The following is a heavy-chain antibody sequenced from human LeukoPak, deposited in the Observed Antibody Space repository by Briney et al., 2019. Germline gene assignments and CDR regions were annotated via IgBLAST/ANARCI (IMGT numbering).Heavy chain of an antibody. J-gene: IGHJ4*02. CDR2: IYISGST. CDR1: GGSISSGSYY. D-gene: IGHD3-16*02. V-gene: IGHV4-61*02. CDR3: AREEGDYVWGSYRYLRY. Sequence: PSQTLSLTCTVSGGSISSGSYYWRWLRQPAGTGLEWIGRIYISGSTNHNPSLKSRVTISVDTSKNQSSLKLSSVTAADTAVYYCAREEGDYVWGSYRYLRYWGQGTLVTVSS.